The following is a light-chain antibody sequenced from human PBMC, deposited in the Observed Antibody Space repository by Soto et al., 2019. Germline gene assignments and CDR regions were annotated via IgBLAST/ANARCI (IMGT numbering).Light chain of an antibody. CDR1: SSDVGSYEF. CDR2: EGS. V-gene: IGLV2-23*03. Sequence: QYALTQPASVSESPGQSITISCTGTSSDVGSYEFVSWYQQYPGKAPKLMIYEGSKRPSGVSDRFSGSKSGNTASLTISGLQAEDEADYFCCSYAGGSNVFGAGTKLTVL. J-gene: IGLJ1*01. CDR3: CSYAGGSNV.